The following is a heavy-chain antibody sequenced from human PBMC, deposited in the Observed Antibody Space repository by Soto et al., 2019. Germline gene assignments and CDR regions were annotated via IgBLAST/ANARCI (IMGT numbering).Heavy chain of an antibody. J-gene: IGHJ6*02. D-gene: IGHD2-2*01. CDR1: GYTLTELS. CDR3: ATGDIVVVPAHYGMDV. V-gene: IGHV1-24*01. Sequence: ASVKVSCKVSGYTLTELSMHWVRQAPGKGLEWMGGFDPEDSETIYAQKFQGRVTMTEDTSTDTAYMELSSLRSEDTAVYYCATGDIVVVPAHYGMDVWGQGTTVTVSS. CDR2: FDPEDSET.